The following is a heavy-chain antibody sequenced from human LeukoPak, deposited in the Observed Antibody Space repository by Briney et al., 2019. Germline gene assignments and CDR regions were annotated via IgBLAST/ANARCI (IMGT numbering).Heavy chain of an antibody. Sequence: GGSLRLSCAASGFTFDDYGMSWVRHAPGKGLEWVSGINWNGGSTGYADSVKGRFTISRDNAKNSLYLQMNSLRAEDTAVYYCARDVDPELLLDYWGQGTLVTVSS. V-gene: IGHV3-20*04. J-gene: IGHJ4*02. CDR2: INWNGGST. D-gene: IGHD1-26*01. CDR3: ARDVDPELLLDY. CDR1: GFTFDDYG.